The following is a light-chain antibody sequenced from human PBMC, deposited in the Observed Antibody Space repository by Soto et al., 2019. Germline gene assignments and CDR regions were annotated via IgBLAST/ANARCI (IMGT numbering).Light chain of an antibody. CDR2: EGT. CDR3: YSYAGTSTWV. Sequence: QSALTQPASVSESPGQSITISCTGTNNDVGNYKLVSWFQHHLGKAPKLIIYEGTKRPSGVSNRFSASQSGNTASLTNSGLQAEDEADYYCYSYAGTSTWVFGGGTKVTVL. J-gene: IGLJ3*02. CDR1: NNDVGNYKL. V-gene: IGLV2-23*01.